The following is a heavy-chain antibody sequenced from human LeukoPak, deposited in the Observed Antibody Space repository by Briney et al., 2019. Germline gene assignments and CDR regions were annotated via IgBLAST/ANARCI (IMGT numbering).Heavy chain of an antibody. D-gene: IGHD2-8*01. J-gene: IGHJ4*02. CDR2: IRRDGSDR. V-gene: IGHV3-30*02. CDR3: ARALIGYYFDY. Sequence: PGGSLRLSCIPSGFTFRNYDMHWVRQAPGKGLEWVAFIRRDGSDRFHADSVKGRFTISRDNSKNSLYLQMNSLRAEDTAVYYCARALIGYYFDYWGQGTLVTVSS. CDR1: GFTFRNYD.